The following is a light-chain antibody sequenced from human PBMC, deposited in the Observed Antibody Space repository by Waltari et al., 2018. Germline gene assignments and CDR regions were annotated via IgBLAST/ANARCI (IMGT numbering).Light chain of an antibody. Sequence: IVLTQSPATLSVSPGESAIISCRASQCVTSNLAWYQQKPGQAPRLLSYDASTRATSIPARFRGSGSGTEFTLTISSLQSEDSATYYCQQYNRWPPITFGQGTRLEIK. J-gene: IGKJ5*01. CDR2: DAS. V-gene: IGKV3-15*01. CDR3: QQYNRWPPIT. CDR1: QCVTSN.